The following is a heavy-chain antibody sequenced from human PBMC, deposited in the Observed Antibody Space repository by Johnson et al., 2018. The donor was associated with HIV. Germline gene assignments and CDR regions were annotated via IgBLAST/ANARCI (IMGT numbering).Heavy chain of an antibody. D-gene: IGHD1-7*01. V-gene: IGHV3-30*04. J-gene: IGHJ3*02. CDR2: ISYDGSNK. CDR1: GFTFSSYA. Sequence: QVQLVESGGGVVQPGRSLRLSCAASGFTFSSYAMHWVRQAPGKGLEWVAVISYDGSNKYYADSVKGRFTISRDNSKNTLYLQMNSLRAEDTAVYYWARDGRITGTKDAFDIWGQGTMVTVSS. CDR3: ARDGRITGTKDAFDI.